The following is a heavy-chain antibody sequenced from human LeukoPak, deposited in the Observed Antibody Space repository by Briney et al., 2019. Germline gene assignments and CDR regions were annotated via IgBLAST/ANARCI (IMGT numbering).Heavy chain of an antibody. CDR3: ARDVNWNDGGSFDY. V-gene: IGHV3-53*01. J-gene: IGHJ4*02. Sequence: GGSLRLSCAASGFTVSSNYMSWVRQAPGKGLEWVSVIYSGGSTYYVDSVKGRFTISRDNSKNTLYLQMNSLRAEDTAVYYCARDVNWNDGGSFDYWGQGTLVTVSS. D-gene: IGHD1-20*01. CDR2: IYSGGST. CDR1: GFTVSSNY.